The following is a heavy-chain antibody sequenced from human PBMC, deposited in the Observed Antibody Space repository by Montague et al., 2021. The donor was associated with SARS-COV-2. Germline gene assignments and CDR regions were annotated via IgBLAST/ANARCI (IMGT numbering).Heavy chain of an antibody. CDR2: TYPSGST. V-gene: IGHV4-4*07. Sequence: SETLSLTCTVSGGSISSYYWSWIRQPAGKGLEWIGRTYPSGSTKYNPSLKSRVTMSVDTSKNQFSLKLSSVTAADTAVYYCARDHMTILFMAYYYGMDVWGQGTTVTVSS. CDR1: GGSISSYY. J-gene: IGHJ6*02. D-gene: IGHD4/OR15-4a*01. CDR3: ARDHMTILFMAYYYGMDV.